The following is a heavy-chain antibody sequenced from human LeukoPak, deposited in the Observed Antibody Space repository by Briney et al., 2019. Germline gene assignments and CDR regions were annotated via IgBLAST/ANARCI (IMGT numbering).Heavy chain of an antibody. Sequence: GGSLRLSCAASGFTFSSYAMSWVRQPPGKGREWVSAISGSGGSTYYPDSVKGRFTISRDNSTNTLHLQMHSLGDAETAVYYCARSKAESGTAGFDYWGEGSMVTVSS. CDR3: ARSKAESGTAGFDY. CDR2: ISGSGGST. CDR1: GFTFSSYA. V-gene: IGHV3-23*01. D-gene: IGHD2-8*02. J-gene: IGHJ4*02.